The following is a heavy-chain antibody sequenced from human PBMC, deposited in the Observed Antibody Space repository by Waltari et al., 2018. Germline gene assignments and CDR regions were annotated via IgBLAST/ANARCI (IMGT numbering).Heavy chain of an antibody. Sequence: EVQLVESGGGLVKPGGSLRLSCAASGFTFSSYSMNWVRQAPGKGLEWVASISSSSSYRYYADSVKGRFTIARDNAKNSLYLQMNSLRAADTAVYYWARVPTNWNDGGGWYFDLWGRGTLVTVSS. CDR1: GFTFSSYS. D-gene: IGHD1-1*01. V-gene: IGHV3-21*01. CDR3: ARVPTNWNDGGGWYFDL. J-gene: IGHJ2*01. CDR2: ISSSSSYR.